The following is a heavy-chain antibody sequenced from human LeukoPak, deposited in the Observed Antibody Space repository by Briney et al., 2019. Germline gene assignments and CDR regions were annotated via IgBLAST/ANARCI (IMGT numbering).Heavy chain of an antibody. CDR2: IYYSGTT. D-gene: IGHD1-26*01. J-gene: IGHJ4*02. V-gene: IGHV4-59*01. CDR1: GGSMSSYY. Sequence: SETLSLTCTVSGGSMSSYYWSWIRQPPGKGLEWIGYIYYSGTTNYNPSLKSRVTISVDTSKNQFSLKLRSVTAADTAVYYCARLGSYQDYWGQGTLVTVSS. CDR3: ARLGSYQDY.